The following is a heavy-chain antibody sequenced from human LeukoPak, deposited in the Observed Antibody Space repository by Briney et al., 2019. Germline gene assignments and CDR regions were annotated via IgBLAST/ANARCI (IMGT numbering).Heavy chain of an antibody. V-gene: IGHV3-23*01. CDR3: AKGLYDYALDV. J-gene: IGHJ6*02. Sequence: GGSLGFSCAASGFTFRNYAIPWFGRVPGRGLDGVALIGARDGRTYYADPVKGRFTISRDNFKNTLYLQMNSLRAEDTAIYYCAKGLYDYALDVWGQGTAVTVSS. CDR2: IGARDGRT. CDR1: GFTFRNYA.